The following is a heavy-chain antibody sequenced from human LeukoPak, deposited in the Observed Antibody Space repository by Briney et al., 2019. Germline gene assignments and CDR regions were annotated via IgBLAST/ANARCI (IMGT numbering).Heavy chain of an antibody. J-gene: IGHJ4*02. D-gene: IGHD3-10*01. V-gene: IGHV3-23*01. CDR3: VSKGLQLSGELLD. CDR2: ITAIAGDT. Sequence: HPGGSLRLSCGTSGFTFSSYAMSWVRQAPGKGLEWVSLITAIAGDTYYADSVKGRFTISRDNSRNTLYLQMDSLRAEDSAIYYCVSKGLQLSGELLDWGQGTLVTVSS. CDR1: GFTFSSYA.